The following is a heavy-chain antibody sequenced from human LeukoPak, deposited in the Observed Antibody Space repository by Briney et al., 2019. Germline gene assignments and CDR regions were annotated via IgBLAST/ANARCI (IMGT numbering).Heavy chain of an antibody. D-gene: IGHD2-8*02. CDR1: GGSVSSATYY. CDR3: ASNRFTGGAVY. CDR2: LHYSGST. J-gene: IGHJ4*02. V-gene: IGHV4-61*01. Sequence: PSETLSLTCSVSGGSVSSATYYWRWIRPPPGLGLEWRGYLHYSGSTNYNPSLKSRVTTSIDTSKNQFSLKLSSVTAADTAVYYCASNRFTGGAVYWGQGTMVTVSS.